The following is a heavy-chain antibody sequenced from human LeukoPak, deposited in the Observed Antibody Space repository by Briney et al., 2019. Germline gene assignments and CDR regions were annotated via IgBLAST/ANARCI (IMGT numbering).Heavy chain of an antibody. CDR3: AREPSQYFDY. D-gene: IGHD2/OR15-2a*01. CDR1: GGSISSYC. CDR2: IYYSGST. Sequence: PSETLSLTCTVSGGSISSYCWSWIRQPPGKGLEWIGYIYYSGSTNYNPSLKSRVTISVDTSKNQFSLKLSSVTAADTAVYYCAREPSQYFDYWGQGTLVTVSS. J-gene: IGHJ4*02. V-gene: IGHV4-59*01.